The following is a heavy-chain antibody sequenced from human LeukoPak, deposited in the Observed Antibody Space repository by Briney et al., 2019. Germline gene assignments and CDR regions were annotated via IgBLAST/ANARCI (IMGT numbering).Heavy chain of an antibody. Sequence: ASVTVSCKTSGYTFTSFGISWVRQAPGQGLEWMGWISAHNGDTNYAQKLQGRVTMTTDTSTSTAYMELRSLRSDDTAVYYCARAPSMIVVVITQGRAFDIWGQGTMVTVSS. CDR2: ISAHNGDT. D-gene: IGHD3-22*01. V-gene: IGHV1-18*01. J-gene: IGHJ3*02. CDR1: GYTFTSFG. CDR3: ARAPSMIVVVITQGRAFDI.